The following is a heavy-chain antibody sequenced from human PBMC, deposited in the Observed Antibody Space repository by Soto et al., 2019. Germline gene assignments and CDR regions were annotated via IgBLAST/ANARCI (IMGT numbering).Heavy chain of an antibody. J-gene: IGHJ4*02. CDR2: ISWNSGSI. CDR1: GFTFDDYA. D-gene: IGHD3-22*01. V-gene: IGHV3-9*01. CDR3: AKAQGGFYDSSGYRFDY. Sequence: GGSLRLSCAASGFTFDDYAMHWVRQAPGKGLEWVSGISWNSGSIGYADSVKGRFTISRDNAKNSLYLQMNSLRAEDTALYYCAKAQGGFYDSSGYRFDYWGQGTLGTVSS.